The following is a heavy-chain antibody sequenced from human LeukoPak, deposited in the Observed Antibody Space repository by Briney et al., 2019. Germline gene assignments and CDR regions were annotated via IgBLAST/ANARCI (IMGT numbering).Heavy chain of an antibody. J-gene: IGHJ4*02. CDR1: GFTFSNYW. D-gene: IGHD1-1*01. CDR2: MNPGGSQQ. Sequence: GGSLRLSCAASGFTFSNYWLSWVRQSPGKGLEWVAIMNPGGSQQYYLDSVKGRFTMSRGNAENSLYLQMNMLRAEDTAVYYCVRDTGSSTGIDYWGQGTLVTVSS. CDR3: VRDTGSSTGIDY. V-gene: IGHV3-7*05.